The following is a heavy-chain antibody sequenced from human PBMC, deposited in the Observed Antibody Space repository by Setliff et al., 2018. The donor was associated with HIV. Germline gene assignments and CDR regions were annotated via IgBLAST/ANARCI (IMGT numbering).Heavy chain of an antibody. J-gene: IGHJ5*02. V-gene: IGHV4-34*01. CDR3: GRGSRITIFGVVKGTNWFDP. CDR2: INDSGST. Sequence: PSETLSLTCAVYGGSFSGYYWSWIRQPPGKGLEWIGEINDSGSTNYNPSLKSRVTMSVDTSKNQFSLKLNSMTAADTAVYYCGRGSRITIFGVVKGTNWFDPWGQGTLVTVSS. D-gene: IGHD3-3*01. CDR1: GGSFSGYY.